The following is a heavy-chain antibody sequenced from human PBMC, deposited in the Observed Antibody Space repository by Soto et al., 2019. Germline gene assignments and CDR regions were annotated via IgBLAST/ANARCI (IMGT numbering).Heavy chain of an antibody. J-gene: IGHJ4*02. D-gene: IGHD1-26*01. V-gene: IGHV1-69*13. CDR1: GGTFSSYS. Sequence: SVKVSCKASGGTFSSYSINWVRQAPGQGLEWMGEIIPIFGTANYAQKFQGRVTITADESTSTAYMELSSLRSEDTAVYYCARDGGRHSGGIDYWGQGTLVTVSA. CDR3: ARDGGRHSGGIDY. CDR2: IIPIFGTA.